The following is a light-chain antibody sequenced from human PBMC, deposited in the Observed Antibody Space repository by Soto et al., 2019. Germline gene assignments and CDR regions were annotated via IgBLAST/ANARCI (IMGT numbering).Light chain of an antibody. CDR2: GAS. CDR1: QDIRTS. V-gene: IGKV1-33*01. J-gene: IGKJ3*01. CDR3: QHYNNLPPFT. Sequence: DIQMTQSPSSLSASVGARVSITCQASQDIRTSLSWFQHKPGRAPKLLIYGASYLETGVPSRFRGSGSGTDFTFPITSLQPEDIATYYCQHYNNLPPFTCGPGTIVDIK.